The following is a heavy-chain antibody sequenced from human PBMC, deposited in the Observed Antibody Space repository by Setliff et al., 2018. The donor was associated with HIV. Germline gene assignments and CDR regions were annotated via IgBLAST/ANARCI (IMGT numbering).Heavy chain of an antibody. V-gene: IGHV3-23*01. CDR2: IGPVGTST. Sequence: PGGSLRLSCAASGFTFSSYAMSWVRQAPGKGLEWVSAIGPVGTSTYYADSVKGRFTISRDNSKNTLYLQMNSLRAEDTAVYYCANMQWASNAWYSFDYWGQGALVTVPQ. CDR3: ANMQWASNAWYSFDY. J-gene: IGHJ4*02. CDR1: GFTFSSYA. D-gene: IGHD6-19*01.